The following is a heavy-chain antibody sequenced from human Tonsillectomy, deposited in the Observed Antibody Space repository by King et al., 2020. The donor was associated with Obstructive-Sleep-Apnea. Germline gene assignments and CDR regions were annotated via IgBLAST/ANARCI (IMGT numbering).Heavy chain of an antibody. D-gene: IGHD2-21*01. CDR3: ARGHIYAFDI. V-gene: IGHV1-8*01. J-gene: IGHJ3*02. CDR1: GYTFTNYD. Sequence: VQLVESGAEVEKPGASVKVSCKASGYTFTNYDINWVRQATGQGLEWMGWMNPNSGNTGYAQKFQGKVTMTRNTSISTAYLELSGLRSDDTALYYCARGHIYAFDIWGQGTLVTVSS. CDR2: MNPNSGNT.